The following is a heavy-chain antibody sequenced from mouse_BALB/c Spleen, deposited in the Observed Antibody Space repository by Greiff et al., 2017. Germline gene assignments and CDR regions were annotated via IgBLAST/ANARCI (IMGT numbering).Heavy chain of an antibody. J-gene: IGHJ4*01. Sequence: EVKVEESGGGLVKPGGSLKLSCAASGFTFSSYAMSWVRQTPEKRLEWVATISSGGSYTYYPDSVKGRFTISRDNAKNTLYLQMSSLRSEDTAMYYCARRSTTVVTEGSMDYWGQGTSVTVSS. CDR1: GFTFSSYA. CDR3: ARRSTTVVTEGSMDY. CDR2: ISSGGSYT. D-gene: IGHD1-1*01. V-gene: IGHV5-9-3*01.